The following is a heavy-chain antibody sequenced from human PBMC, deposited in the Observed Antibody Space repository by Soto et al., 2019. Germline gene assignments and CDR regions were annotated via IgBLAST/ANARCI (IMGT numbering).Heavy chain of an antibody. CDR1: GGSISSYY. D-gene: IGHD1-26*01. Sequence: SETLSLTCTVSGGSISSYYWSWIRQPPGKGLEWIGYIYYSGSTNYNPSLKSRVTISVDTSKNQFSLKLSSVTAAATAVYYCARGLIVGATAEYFQHWGQGTLVTVSS. J-gene: IGHJ1*01. CDR3: ARGLIVGATAEYFQH. CDR2: IYYSGST. V-gene: IGHV4-59*01.